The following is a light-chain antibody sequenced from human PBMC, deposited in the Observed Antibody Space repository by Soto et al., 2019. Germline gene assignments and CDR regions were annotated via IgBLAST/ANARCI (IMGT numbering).Light chain of an antibody. V-gene: IGLV2-8*01. CDR2: AIN. CDR3: SSYAGINIYV. CDR1: SSDVGAFNY. J-gene: IGLJ1*01. Sequence: QSVLTQPPSASGSPGQTVPISCTGTSSDVGAFNYVSWYQQHPGKAPKLMIFAINKRPSGVPDRFSGSKSGNTASLTVSGLQAEDEADYYCSSYAGINIYVFGGGTKVTV.